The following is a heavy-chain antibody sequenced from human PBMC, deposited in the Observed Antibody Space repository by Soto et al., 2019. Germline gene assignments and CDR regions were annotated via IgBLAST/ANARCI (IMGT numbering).Heavy chain of an antibody. V-gene: IGHV5-51*01. CDR2: IYPGDSDT. D-gene: IGHD2-2*01. CDR1: GYSFTSYW. CDR3: ASRAQWTSNSCYEDDAFDI. J-gene: IGHJ3*02. Sequence: GESLKISCKGSGYSFTSYWIGWVRQMPGKGLEWMGIIYPGDSDTRYSPSFQGQVTISVDKSISTAYLQWSSLKASDTAMYYCASRAQWTSNSCYEDDAFDIWRQVKMVTVSS.